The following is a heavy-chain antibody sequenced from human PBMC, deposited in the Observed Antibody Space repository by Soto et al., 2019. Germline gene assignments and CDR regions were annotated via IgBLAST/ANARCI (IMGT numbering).Heavy chain of an antibody. CDR3: AREAAGILNWFDP. Sequence: QVQLQESGPGLVKPSQTLSLTCTVSGGSISSGGYYWSWIRQHPGKGLEWIGYIYYSGSTYYNPSLKSRVTISVDASKNQFSLKLSSVTAADTAVYYCAREAAGILNWFDPWGQGTLVTVSS. V-gene: IGHV4-31*03. CDR1: GGSISSGGYY. J-gene: IGHJ5*02. D-gene: IGHD6-25*01. CDR2: IYYSGST.